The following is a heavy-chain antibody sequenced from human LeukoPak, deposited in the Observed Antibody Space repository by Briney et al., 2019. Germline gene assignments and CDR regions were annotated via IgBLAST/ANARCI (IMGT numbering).Heavy chain of an antibody. Sequence: SETLSLTCAVSGGSISSSNWWSWVRQPPGKGLEWIGEIYHSGSTNYNPSLKSRVTISVDTSKNQFSLKLSSVTAADTAVYYCAKDQRYYYDSSGYYYFDYWGQGTLVTVSS. CDR2: IYHSGST. V-gene: IGHV4-4*02. CDR1: GGSISSSNW. D-gene: IGHD3-22*01. J-gene: IGHJ4*02. CDR3: AKDQRYYYDSSGYYYFDY.